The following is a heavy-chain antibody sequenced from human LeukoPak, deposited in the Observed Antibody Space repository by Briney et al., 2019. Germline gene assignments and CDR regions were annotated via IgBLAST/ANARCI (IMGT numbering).Heavy chain of an antibody. V-gene: IGHV4-39*07. J-gene: IGHJ4*02. CDR3: ARHAVIVGATTSDY. CDR2: IYYSGST. Sequence: PSETLSLTCTVSGGSISSSSYYWGWIRQPPGKGLECIGSIYYSGSTYYNPSLKSRVTISVDTSKNQFSLKLSSVTAADTAVYYCARHAVIVGATTSDYWGQGTLVTVSS. CDR1: GGSISSSSYY. D-gene: IGHD1-26*01.